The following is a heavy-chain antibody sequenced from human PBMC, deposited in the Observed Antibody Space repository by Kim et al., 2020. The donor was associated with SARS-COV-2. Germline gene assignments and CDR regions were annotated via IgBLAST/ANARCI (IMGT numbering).Heavy chain of an antibody. CDR1: GFTFDDYA. J-gene: IGHJ4*02. CDR2: ISWNSGII. Sequence: GGSLRLSCAASGFTFDDYAMPWVRQAPGKGLEWVSGISWNSGIIGYAASVKGRFTISRDNAKNSLYLQMNSLRAEDTALYYCAKGVLMTVTSFKRVDYWRQVTLVTV. V-gene: IGHV3-9*01. CDR3: AKGVLMTVTSFKRVDY. D-gene: IGHD4-17*01.